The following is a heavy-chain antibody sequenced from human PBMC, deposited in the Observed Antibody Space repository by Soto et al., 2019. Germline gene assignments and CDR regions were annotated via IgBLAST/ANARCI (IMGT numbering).Heavy chain of an antibody. D-gene: IGHD2-15*01. V-gene: IGHV1-2*04. CDR1: GYTLTCYY. J-gene: IGHJ3*02. CDR2: INPNSGGT. Sequence: VSVTVSCKGSGYTLTCYYMHWVRQAPGQGLEWMGWINPNSGGTNYAQKFQGWVTMTRDTSISTAYMELSRLRSDDTAVYYCARGSLGYCSGGSCRPVAFDIWGQGTMVTVSS. CDR3: ARGSLGYCSGGSCRPVAFDI.